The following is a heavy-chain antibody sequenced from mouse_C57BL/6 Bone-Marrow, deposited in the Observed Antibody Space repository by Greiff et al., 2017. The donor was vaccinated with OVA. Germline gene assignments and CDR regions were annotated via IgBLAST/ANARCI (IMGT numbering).Heavy chain of an antibody. CDR3: ARRWLPTSWFAY. CDR1: GFTFSSYG. CDR2: ISSGGSYT. Sequence: EVMLVESGGDLVKPGGSLKLSCAASGFTFSSYGMSWVRQTPDKRLEWVATISSGGSYTYYPDSVKGRFTISRDNAKNTLYLQMSSLKSEDTAMYYCARRWLPTSWFAYWGQGTLVTVSA. J-gene: IGHJ3*01. D-gene: IGHD2-2*01. V-gene: IGHV5-6*02.